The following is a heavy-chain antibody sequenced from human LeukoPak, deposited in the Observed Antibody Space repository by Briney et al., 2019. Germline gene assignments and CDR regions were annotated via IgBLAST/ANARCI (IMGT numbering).Heavy chain of an antibody. J-gene: IGHJ4*02. CDR1: GFTFSSYS. CDR3: ARIPRYFDWLSAEFDY. D-gene: IGHD3-9*01. V-gene: IGHV3-48*02. Sequence: GGSLRLSCAASGFTFSSYSMNWVRQAPGKGLEWVSYISSSSSTIYYADSVKGRFTISRDNAKNSLYLQMHSLRDEDTAVYYCARIPRYFDWLSAEFDYWGQGTLFTVSS. CDR2: ISSSSSTI.